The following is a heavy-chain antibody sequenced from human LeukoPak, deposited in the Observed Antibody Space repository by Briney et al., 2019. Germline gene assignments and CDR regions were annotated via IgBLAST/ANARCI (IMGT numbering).Heavy chain of an antibody. CDR3: ARGGLGYSYGYFYYYYYYMDV. D-gene: IGHD5-18*01. J-gene: IGHJ6*03. CDR1: GYTLTSYD. V-gene: IGHV1-8*03. Sequence: ASVKVSCKASGYTLTSYDINWVRQATGQGLEWMGWMNPNRGNTGYAQKFQGRVTITRNTSISTAYMELSSLRSEDTAVYYCARGGLGYSYGYFYYYYYYMDVWGKGTTVTVSS. CDR2: MNPNRGNT.